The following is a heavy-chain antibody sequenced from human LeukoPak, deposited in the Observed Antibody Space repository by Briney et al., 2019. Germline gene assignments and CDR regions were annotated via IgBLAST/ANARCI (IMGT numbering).Heavy chain of an antibody. Sequence: PGESLKISCKGSGYSFSSYWIAWVRQMPGKGLEWMGIIYPGDSDPRYSPSFQGQVTISADKSISTAYLQWSSLEASDSAMYYCVRHGLGSSWFGFDYWGQGTLVTVSS. CDR2: IYPGDSDP. D-gene: IGHD6-13*01. CDR1: GYSFSSYW. CDR3: VRHGLGSSWFGFDY. V-gene: IGHV5-51*01. J-gene: IGHJ4*02.